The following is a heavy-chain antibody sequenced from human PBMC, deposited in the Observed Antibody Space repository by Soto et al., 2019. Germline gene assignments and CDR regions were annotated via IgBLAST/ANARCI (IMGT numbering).Heavy chain of an antibody. CDR2: ISWNSGSI. V-gene: IGHV3-9*01. D-gene: IGHD6-19*01. CDR3: AKETVAGTVDN. Sequence: PGGSLRLSCAASGFTFDDYAMHWVRQAPGKGLEWVSGISWNSGSIGYADSVKGRFTISRDNAKNSLYLQMNSLRAEDTALYYCAKETVAGTVDNWGQGTLVTVSS. CDR1: GFTFDDYA. J-gene: IGHJ4*02.